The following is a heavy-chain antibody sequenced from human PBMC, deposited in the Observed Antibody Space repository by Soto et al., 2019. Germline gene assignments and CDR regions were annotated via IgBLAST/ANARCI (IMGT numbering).Heavy chain of an antibody. V-gene: IGHV1-18*01. D-gene: IGHD3-10*01. J-gene: IGHJ4*02. Sequence: QVHLVQSGVEVKKPGASVKVSCKASGYTFSTYGISWVRQAPGQGLEWMGWISGYNGNTNYAQNFPGRITMTTDTSTSTAYMELRSLGSDDTAMYYCARDLFGEDGSGYFDYWGQGTLVTASS. CDR3: ARDLFGEDGSGYFDY. CDR2: ISGYNGNT. CDR1: GYTFSTYG.